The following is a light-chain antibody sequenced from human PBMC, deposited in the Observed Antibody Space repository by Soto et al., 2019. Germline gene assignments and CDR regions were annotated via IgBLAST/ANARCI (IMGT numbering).Light chain of an antibody. CDR2: EVS. CDR1: SDNLGRYKY. V-gene: IGLV2-8*01. CDR3: SSYAGSNNFHYV. Sequence: QSPLTQPSSASGCPRQSVTISCPQTSDNLGRYKYVSWYQQHPGKAPKLMIYEVSKRPSGVPDRFSGSKPGNTASLTVSGLQAEDEADYYCSSYAGSNNFHYVFGTGTKVTVL. J-gene: IGLJ1*01.